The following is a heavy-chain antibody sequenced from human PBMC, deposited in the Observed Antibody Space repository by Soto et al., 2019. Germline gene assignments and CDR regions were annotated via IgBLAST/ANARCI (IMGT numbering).Heavy chain of an antibody. D-gene: IGHD2-2*01. CDR3: AKDPNIVVVPAATGGMDV. Sequence: QVQLVQSGAEVKKPGASVKVSCKASGYTFTDYYMHWVRQAPGQGLEWMGWINPNSGGTKYAQKLQGRVTMTRVTSISTAYMELSSLRSDDTALYYCAKDPNIVVVPAATGGMDVWGQGTTVTVSS. V-gene: IGHV1-2*02. CDR1: GYTFTDYY. J-gene: IGHJ6*02. CDR2: INPNSGGT.